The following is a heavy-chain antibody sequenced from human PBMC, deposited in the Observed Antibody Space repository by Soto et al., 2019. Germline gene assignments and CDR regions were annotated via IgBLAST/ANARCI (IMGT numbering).Heavy chain of an antibody. J-gene: IGHJ4*02. CDR2: STSNSGNS. V-gene: IGHV1-8*01. Sequence: ASVKVSCKASGYTFTSYNINWVRQAPGQGLEWVAGSTSNSGNSDYAQKFQGRLTVTRDTSISTAYMELSSLRSDDTAVYYCVLLGVCDHWGAGNMVNVSA. CDR1: GYTFTSYN. CDR3: VLLGVCDH. D-gene: IGHD3-3*01.